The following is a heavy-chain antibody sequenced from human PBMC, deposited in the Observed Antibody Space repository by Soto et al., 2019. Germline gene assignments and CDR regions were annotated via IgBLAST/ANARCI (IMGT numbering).Heavy chain of an antibody. V-gene: IGHV4-30-2*02. J-gene: IGHJ4*02. CDR1: GDTISTGGYT. CDR3: AKGFNGYGRGTLKLDS. Sequence: LSLTCDVSGDTISTGGYTWAWIRQPPGKALEWIGHTYHSGNPYYNPSLKSRVTISLDTSNNQLSLKMTSVTAADTAMYYCAKGFNGYGRGTLKLDSWGLGTLVTVSS. D-gene: IGHD3-10*02. CDR2: TYHSGNP.